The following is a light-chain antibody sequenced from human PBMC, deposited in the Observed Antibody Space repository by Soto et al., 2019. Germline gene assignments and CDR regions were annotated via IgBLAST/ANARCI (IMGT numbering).Light chain of an antibody. Sequence: DIQMTQSPSSLSASVGDSVTISCRSSQNIDTFLNWYQQKAGEAPKLLIRSSTTLQDGVPSRFTGSGSRTEFALTIGSLQPEDFASYSCQQSNSAPTFGQGTKV. CDR1: QNIDTF. CDR3: QQSNSAPT. J-gene: IGKJ1*01. V-gene: IGKV1-39*01. CDR2: SST.